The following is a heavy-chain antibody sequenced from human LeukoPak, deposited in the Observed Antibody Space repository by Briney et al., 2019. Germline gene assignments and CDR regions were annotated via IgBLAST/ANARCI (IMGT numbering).Heavy chain of an antibody. Sequence: PSETLSLTCTVSGGSISSGAYYWNWIRQHSGKGLEWIGYIYYSGSTYYNPSLKSRVTISVDTSKNQFSLKLSSVTAADTAVYYCARDRYYKGFGYYFDYWGQGTLVAVSS. CDR2: IYYSGST. CDR1: GGSISSGAYY. V-gene: IGHV4-31*03. D-gene: IGHD3-22*01. CDR3: ARDRYYKGFGYYFDY. J-gene: IGHJ4*02.